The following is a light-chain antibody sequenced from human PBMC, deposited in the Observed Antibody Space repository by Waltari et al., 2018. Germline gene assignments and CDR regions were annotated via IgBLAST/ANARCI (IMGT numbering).Light chain of an antibody. J-gene: IGLJ3*02. CDR3: TRYKRSGVWV. CDR1: SGSVSSTSY. V-gene: IGLV8-61*01. Sequence: QTVVTPEPSLSVSPGGPVPLTCALSSGSVSSTSYPNWYQQTPGHPPRTLVYKGISRSSGVPVRFSGSILGNTAALRFRGAEADDDSDYYSTRYKRSGVWVFGGGTKLTGL. CDR2: KGI.